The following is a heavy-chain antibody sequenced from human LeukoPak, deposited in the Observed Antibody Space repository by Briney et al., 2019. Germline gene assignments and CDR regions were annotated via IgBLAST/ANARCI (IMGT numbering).Heavy chain of an antibody. CDR2: ISYDGSNK. CDR1: GFTFSSYG. D-gene: IGHD6-19*01. J-gene: IGHJ4*02. V-gene: IGHV3-30*18. Sequence: GGSLRLSCAASGFTFSSYGMHWVRQAPGKGLEWVAVISYDGSNKYYADSVKGRFTISRDNSKNTLYLQMNSLRGEDTAVYYCAKDGNFKDSSDWHLDYWGQGTLVTVSS. CDR3: AKDGNFKDSSDWHLDY.